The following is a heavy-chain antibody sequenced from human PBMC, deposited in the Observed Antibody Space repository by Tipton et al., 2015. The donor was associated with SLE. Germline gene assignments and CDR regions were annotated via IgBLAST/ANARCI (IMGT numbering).Heavy chain of an antibody. Sequence: SLRLSCAASGFTVGDSYMSWVRQAPGKGLEWVSSISSSSNYIYYADSVKGRFTISRDDSKNTLYLQMNSLRAEDTAVYYCARDLNGAFSSSSYYYYFGMDVWGQGTTVTVSS. D-gene: IGHD6-6*01. CDR2: ISSSSNYI. J-gene: IGHJ6*02. V-gene: IGHV3-11*06. CDR3: ARDLNGAFSSSSYYYYFGMDV. CDR1: GFTVGDSY.